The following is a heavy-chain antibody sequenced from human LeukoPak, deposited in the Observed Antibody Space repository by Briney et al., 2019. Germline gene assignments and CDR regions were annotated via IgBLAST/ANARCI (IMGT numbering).Heavy chain of an antibody. Sequence: SETLSLTCTVSGGSISGYYWSWIRQPPGKGLEWIGYIYYSGSTNYNPSLESRVTISVDTSNNQFSLKLGSATAADTAVYYCARHQNDYVWGSYREPGAFDIWGQGTMVTVSS. CDR2: IYYSGST. CDR3: ARHQNDYVWGSYREPGAFDI. D-gene: IGHD3-16*02. CDR1: GGSISGYY. J-gene: IGHJ3*02. V-gene: IGHV4-59*08.